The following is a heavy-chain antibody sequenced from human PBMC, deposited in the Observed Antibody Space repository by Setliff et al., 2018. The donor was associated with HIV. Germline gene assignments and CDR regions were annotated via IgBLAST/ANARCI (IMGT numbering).Heavy chain of an antibody. D-gene: IGHD1-1*01. Sequence: PSETLSLTCTVSGDSFNNYHWSWIRQPPGEGLQFLGFFHYRGSPSYNPSLKSRVKISVDTSKNQFSLNLTPVTAADTAVYYCVRADNNGRFHHYMDVWGKGTTVTVSS. J-gene: IGHJ6*03. CDR3: VRADNNGRFHHYMDV. V-gene: IGHV4-59*01. CDR2: FHYRGSP. CDR1: GDSFNNYH.